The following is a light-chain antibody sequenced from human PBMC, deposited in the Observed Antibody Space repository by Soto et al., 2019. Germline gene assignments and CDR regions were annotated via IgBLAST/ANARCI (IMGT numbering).Light chain of an antibody. CDR3: QQYYSTPPT. Sequence: DIEMTQSPDSLAVSLGERATINCKSSQSVLYSSNNRNYLAWYQQKPGQPPKLLIYWASTRESGVPDRFSGSGSGTDFTLTIRSLQAEDVAVYYCQQYYSTPPTFGKGTKVEIK. J-gene: IGKJ1*01. CDR1: QSVLYSSNNRNY. V-gene: IGKV4-1*01. CDR2: WAS.